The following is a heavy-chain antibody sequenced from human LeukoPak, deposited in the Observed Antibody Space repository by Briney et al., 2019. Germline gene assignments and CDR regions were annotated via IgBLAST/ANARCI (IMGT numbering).Heavy chain of an antibody. Sequence: GGSLRLSCAASGFTFSSYAMSWVRQAPGKGLEWVSSISGSGGSTYYADSVKGRFTISRDNSKNTLYLQMNSLRAEDTAVYYCAKDNTGYIYGFFDYWGQGTLVTVSS. D-gene: IGHD5-18*01. CDR1: GFTFSSYA. J-gene: IGHJ4*02. CDR3: AKDNTGYIYGFFDY. V-gene: IGHV3-23*01. CDR2: ISGSGGST.